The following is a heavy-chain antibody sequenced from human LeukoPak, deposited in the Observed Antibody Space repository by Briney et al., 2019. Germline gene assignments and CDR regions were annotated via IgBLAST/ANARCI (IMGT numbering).Heavy chain of an antibody. CDR3: ARDGFINAFDI. Sequence: GGSLRLSCTVSGFTVSSNSMSWVRQAPGKGLEWVSFIYSDNTHYSDSVKGRFTISRDNSKNTLYLQMNSLRGEDTAVYYCARDGFINAFDIWGQGTMVTVSS. V-gene: IGHV3-66*03. CDR2: IYSDNT. J-gene: IGHJ3*02. CDR1: GFTVSSNS. D-gene: IGHD5-12*01.